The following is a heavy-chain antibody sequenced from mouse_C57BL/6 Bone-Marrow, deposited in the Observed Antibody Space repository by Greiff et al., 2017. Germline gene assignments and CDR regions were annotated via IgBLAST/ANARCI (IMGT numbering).Heavy chain of an antibody. J-gene: IGHJ4*01. CDR3: AKIYYYGPGNYYAMDY. V-gene: IGHV2-5*01. Sequence: QVQLQQSGPGLVQPSQSLSITCTVSGFSLTSYGVHWVRQSPGKGLEWLGVIWRGGSTDYNAAFMSRLSITKDNSKSQVFFKMNSLQADDTAIYYCAKIYYYGPGNYYAMDYWGQGTSVTVSS. D-gene: IGHD1-1*01. CDR2: IWRGGST. CDR1: GFSLTSYG.